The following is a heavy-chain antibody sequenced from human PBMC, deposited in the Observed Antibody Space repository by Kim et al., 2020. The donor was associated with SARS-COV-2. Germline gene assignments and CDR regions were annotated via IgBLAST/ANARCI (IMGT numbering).Heavy chain of an antibody. J-gene: IGHJ4*02. CDR2: ISTDSTHT. D-gene: IGHD3-16*01. Sequence: GGSLRLSCVASGFTFSDYYMSWIRQAPGKGLEWVSYISTDSTHTNYADSVRGRFTISRDNAKNSLYLQMNSLRAEDTAVYYCARWVWATADWGPGTLVTVSS. V-gene: IGHV3-11*06. CDR3: ARWVWATAD. CDR1: GFTFSDYY.